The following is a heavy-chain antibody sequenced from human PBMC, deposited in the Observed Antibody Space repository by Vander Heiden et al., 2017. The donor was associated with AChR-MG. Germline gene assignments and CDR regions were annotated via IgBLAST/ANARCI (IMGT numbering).Heavy chain of an antibody. CDR2: ISYDGSNK. V-gene: IGHV3-30-3*01. Sequence: VVQPGRSLRLSCAASGFTFSSSAMHWVRQAPGKGLEWVAVISYDGSNKYYADSVKGRFTISRDNSKNTLYLQMNSLRAEDTAVYYCARGGYYYDSSGGYDYWGQGNLVTVSS. D-gene: IGHD3-22*01. CDR3: ARGGYYYDSSGGYDY. CDR1: GFTFSSSA. J-gene: IGHJ4*02.